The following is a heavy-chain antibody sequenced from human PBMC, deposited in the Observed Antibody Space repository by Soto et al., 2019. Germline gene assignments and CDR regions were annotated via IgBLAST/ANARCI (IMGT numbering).Heavy chain of an antibody. CDR3: ATFTVVASWNYYYYGMDV. J-gene: IGHJ6*02. D-gene: IGHD2-15*01. V-gene: IGHV4-61*01. CDR1: GGSVSSGSSY. CDR2: ISYIGTT. Sequence: PSETLSLTCSVSGGSVSSGSSYCSWIRQPPGKGLEWIGYISYIGTTTYNPSLESRLTISLDTSKNQFSLKLSSVAAADTAVYYCATFTVVASWNYYYYGMDVWGQGTTVTVSS.